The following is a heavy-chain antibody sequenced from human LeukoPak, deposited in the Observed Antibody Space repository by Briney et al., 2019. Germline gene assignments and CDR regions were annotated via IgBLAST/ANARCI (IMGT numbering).Heavy chain of an antibody. Sequence: GGSLRLSCAASGFTFSSYAMHWVRQAPGKGLEWVAVISYDGSNKYYADSVKGRFTISRDNSKNTLYLQMNSLRAEDTAVYYCARERKYYDFWSGYSNWGQGTLVTVSS. CDR2: ISYDGSNK. CDR1: GFTFSSYA. CDR3: ARERKYYDFWSGYSN. V-gene: IGHV3-30*14. J-gene: IGHJ4*02. D-gene: IGHD3-3*01.